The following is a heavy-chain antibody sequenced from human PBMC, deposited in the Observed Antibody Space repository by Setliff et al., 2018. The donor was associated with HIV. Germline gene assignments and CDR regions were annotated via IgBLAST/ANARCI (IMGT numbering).Heavy chain of an antibody. CDR2: ITHSGST. CDR3: ARGPVVVIPAPRWRWYYNYCDP. J-gene: IGHJ5*02. D-gene: IGHD2-2*01. Sequence: PSETLSLTCAVYGGSFIDYYWSWIRQSPGKGLEWIGEITHSGSTNYNPSLKSRVTISVDTSKNQFALKLTSVTAADTAVYYCARGPVVVIPAPRWRWYYNYCDPWGQGTLVTVSS. CDR1: GGSFIDYY. V-gene: IGHV4-34*01.